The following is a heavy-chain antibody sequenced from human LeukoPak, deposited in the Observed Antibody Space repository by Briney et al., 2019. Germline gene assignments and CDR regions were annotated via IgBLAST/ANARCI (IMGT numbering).Heavy chain of an antibody. CDR2: IYTSGST. CDR1: GGSISSGSYY. Sequence: SQTLSLTCTVSGGSISSGSYYWSWIRQPAGKGLEWIGRIYTSGSTNYNPSPKSRVTISVDTSKNQFSLKLSSVTAADTAVYYCASSTRSGWSHNWGQGTLVTVSS. CDR3: ASSTRSGWSHN. J-gene: IGHJ4*02. D-gene: IGHD6-19*01. V-gene: IGHV4-61*02.